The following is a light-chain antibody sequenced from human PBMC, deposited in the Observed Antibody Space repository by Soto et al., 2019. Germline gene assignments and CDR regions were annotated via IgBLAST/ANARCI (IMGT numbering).Light chain of an antibody. Sequence: QSALTQPASVSGSPGQSITISCTGTSSDVRTYDLVSWYQQHPGKAPKLMIYEGNKRPSGVSNRFSGSKSGNTVSLTISGLQAEDEADYYCCSYAGSSSATWVFGGGTKLTVL. CDR2: EGN. V-gene: IGLV2-23*01. CDR3: CSYAGSSSATWV. J-gene: IGLJ3*02. CDR1: SSDVRTYDL.